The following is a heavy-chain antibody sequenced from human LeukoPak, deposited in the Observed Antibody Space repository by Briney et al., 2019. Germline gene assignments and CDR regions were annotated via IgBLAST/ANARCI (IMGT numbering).Heavy chain of an antibody. V-gene: IGHV4-34*01. CDR1: GGSFSGYY. Sequence: SETLSLTCAVYGGSFSGYYWSWIRQPPGKGLEWIGEINHSGSTNYNPSLKSRVTISVDTSKNQFSLKLSSVTAADTAVYYCAEGGGTDWGQGTLVTVSS. CDR3: AEGGGTD. CDR2: INHSGST. D-gene: IGHD2-15*01. J-gene: IGHJ4*02.